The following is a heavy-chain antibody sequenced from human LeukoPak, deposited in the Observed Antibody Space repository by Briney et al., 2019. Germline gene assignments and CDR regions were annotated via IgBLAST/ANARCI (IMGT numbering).Heavy chain of an antibody. V-gene: IGHV4-59*01. CDR1: GGSISSYY. CDR2: IYYSGST. Sequence: SSETLSLTCTVSGGSISSYYWSWIRQPPGKGLEWIGYIYYSGSTNYNPSLKSRVTISVDTSKNQFSLKLSSVTAADAAVYYCARVYSSSWSHYYYYYMDVWGKGTTVTVSS. J-gene: IGHJ6*03. CDR3: ARVYSSSWSHYYYYYMDV. D-gene: IGHD6-13*01.